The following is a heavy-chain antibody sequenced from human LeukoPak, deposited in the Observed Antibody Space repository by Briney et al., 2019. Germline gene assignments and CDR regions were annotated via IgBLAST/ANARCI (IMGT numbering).Heavy chain of an antibody. CDR2: IVVGSGNT. D-gene: IGHD4-23*01. J-gene: IGHJ1*01. CDR3: AKFRVVTHEYFQH. Sequence: SVKVSCKAFGFTFISSAMQWVRQARGQRLEWIGWIVVGSGNTNYAQKFQERVTITRDMSTSTAYMELSSLRAEDTAVYYCAKFRVVTHEYFQHWGQGTLVTVSS. V-gene: IGHV1-58*02. CDR1: GFTFISSA.